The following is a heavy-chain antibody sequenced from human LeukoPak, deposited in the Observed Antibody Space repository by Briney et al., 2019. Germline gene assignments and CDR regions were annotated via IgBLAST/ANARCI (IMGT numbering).Heavy chain of an antibody. CDR1: GYTFTSYG. Sequence: ASVKVSCKASGYTFTSYGISWVRQAPGQWLEWMGWISAYNGNTNYAQKLQGRVTITRDTSASTAYMELSSLRSEDTAVYYCARDYYDSSGYFEPYFQHWGQGTLVTVSS. J-gene: IGHJ1*01. V-gene: IGHV1-18*01. CDR3: ARDYYDSSGYFEPYFQH. CDR2: ISAYNGNT. D-gene: IGHD3-22*01.